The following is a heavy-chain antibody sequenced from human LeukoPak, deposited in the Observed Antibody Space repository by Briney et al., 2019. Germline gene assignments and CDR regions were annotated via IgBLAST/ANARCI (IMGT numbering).Heavy chain of an antibody. CDR3: ASSPSGYWWNFDC. CDR2: INHSGST. D-gene: IGHD3-22*01. CDR1: GGSFSGYY. J-gene: IGHJ4*02. V-gene: IGHV4-34*01. Sequence: PSETLSLTCAVYGGSFSGYYWSWIRQPPGKGLEWIGEINHSGSTDYNPSLKSRVTISVDTSNNQFSLKLSSVTAADTAVYYCASSPSGYWWNFDCWGQGTLVTVSS.